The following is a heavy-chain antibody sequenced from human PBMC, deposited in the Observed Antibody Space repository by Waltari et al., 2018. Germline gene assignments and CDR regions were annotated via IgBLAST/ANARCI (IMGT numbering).Heavy chain of an antibody. Sequence: QVQLVESGGGVVQPGRSLRLSCAASGFTFSSYAMHWVRQAPGKGLEWVAGRSYDGSKKYYADSVKGRFTISRDNSKNTLYLQMNSLRAEDTAVYYCAREDDYWGQGTLVTVSS. CDR1: GFTFSSYA. V-gene: IGHV3-30-3*01. J-gene: IGHJ4*02. CDR2: RSYDGSKK. CDR3: AREDDY.